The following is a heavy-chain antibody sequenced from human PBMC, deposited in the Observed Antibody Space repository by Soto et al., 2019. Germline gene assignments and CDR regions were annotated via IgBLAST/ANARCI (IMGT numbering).Heavy chain of an antibody. D-gene: IGHD3-22*01. Sequence: SETLSLTCAVYGGSFSGYYWSWIRQPPGKGLEWIGEINHSGSTNYNPSLESRDTISEDTSKNQFSLKLSSVTAADTAVYYFARATHYYDSSGYPKSLDYWGQGTLVTVSS. CDR3: ARATHYYDSSGYPKSLDY. CDR2: INHSGST. CDR1: GGSFSGYY. J-gene: IGHJ4*02. V-gene: IGHV4-34*01.